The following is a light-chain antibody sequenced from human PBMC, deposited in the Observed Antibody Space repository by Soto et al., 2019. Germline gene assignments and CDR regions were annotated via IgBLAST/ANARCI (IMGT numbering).Light chain of an antibody. CDR3: QQDGSSPRT. CDR2: GAS. V-gene: IGKV3-20*01. J-gene: IGKJ1*01. CDR1: QSVSSSY. Sequence: EIVLTQSPGTLSLSPGERATLSCRASQSVSSSYLAWYQQKPGQAPRLLIYGASSRATGIPDRFSGSGSGTDITLTISRLEPEDVAVDYCQQDGSSPRTFGQGTKVEIK.